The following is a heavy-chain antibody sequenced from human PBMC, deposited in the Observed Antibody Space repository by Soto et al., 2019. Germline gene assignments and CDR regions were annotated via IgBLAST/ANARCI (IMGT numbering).Heavy chain of an antibody. V-gene: IGHV3-23*01. Sequence: PGGSLRLSCAASGFTFSSYAMSWARQAPGKGLEWVSAISGSGGSTYYADSVKGRFTISRDNSKNTLYLQMNSLRAEDTAVYYCAKDLYYDFWSGYYTAEIGYWGQGTLVTVSS. J-gene: IGHJ4*02. CDR3: AKDLYYDFWSGYYTAEIGY. CDR2: ISGSGGST. D-gene: IGHD3-3*01. CDR1: GFTFSSYA.